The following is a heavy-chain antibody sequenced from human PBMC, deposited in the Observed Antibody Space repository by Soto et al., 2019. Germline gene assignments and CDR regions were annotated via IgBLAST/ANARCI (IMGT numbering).Heavy chain of an antibody. CDR1: GGTFSSYA. Sequence: QVQLVQSGAEVKKPGSSVKVSCKASGGTFSSYAISWVRQAPGQGLEWMGGIIPIFGTANYAQKFQGRVTSTADESTSTAYRELSSLISEDTAVYYCARRLRSYEDNWFDPWGQGTLVTVSS. D-gene: IGHD1-26*01. CDR3: ARRLRSYEDNWFDP. V-gene: IGHV1-69*12. CDR2: IIPIFGTA. J-gene: IGHJ5*02.